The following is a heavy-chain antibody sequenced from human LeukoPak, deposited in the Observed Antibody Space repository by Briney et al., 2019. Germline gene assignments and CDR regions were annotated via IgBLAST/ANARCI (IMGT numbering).Heavy chain of an antibody. Sequence: GGSLRLSCAASGFTLGTYTMNWVRQAPGKGLQWFSYISSSSTTIYYADSVKGRFTISRDNAKNSLYLQMNSLRDEDTAVYYCAREYSSSSGRAFDIWGRGTMVTVSS. D-gene: IGHD6-6*01. V-gene: IGHV3-48*02. CDR1: GFTLGTYT. J-gene: IGHJ3*02. CDR3: AREYSSSSGRAFDI. CDR2: ISSSSTTI.